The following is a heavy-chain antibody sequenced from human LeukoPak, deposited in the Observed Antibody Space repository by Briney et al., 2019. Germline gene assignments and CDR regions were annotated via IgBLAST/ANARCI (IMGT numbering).Heavy chain of an antibody. J-gene: IGHJ4*02. CDR3: VADLPGTNSPYFDY. CDR1: GFTFSNAW. Sequence: PGGSLRLSCAASGFTFSNAWMSWVRQAPGRGLEWVGRIESKTDGGTTDYAAPVKGRFTISRDDSKNTLYLQMNSLKTEDTAVYYCVADLPGTNSPYFDYWGQGTLVTVSS. V-gene: IGHV3-15*04. CDR2: IESKTDGGTT. D-gene: IGHD4/OR15-4a*01.